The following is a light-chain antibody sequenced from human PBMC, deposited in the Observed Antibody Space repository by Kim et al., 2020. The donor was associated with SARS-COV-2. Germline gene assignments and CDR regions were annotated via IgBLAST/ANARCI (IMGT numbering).Light chain of an antibody. Sequence: SYELTHPPSVSVSPGQTVSITCSGDKLGDKYVAWYQQKPGQSPVMVIYQDNKRPSGIPERFSGSNSGNTATLTLSGTQAVDEGDYYCQAWDSTTEAFGAG. J-gene: IGLJ1*01. V-gene: IGLV3-1*01. CDR3: QAWDSTTEA. CDR2: QDN. CDR1: KLGDKY.